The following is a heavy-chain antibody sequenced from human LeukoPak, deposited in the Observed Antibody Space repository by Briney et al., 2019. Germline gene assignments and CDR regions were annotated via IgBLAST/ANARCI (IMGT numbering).Heavy chain of an antibody. J-gene: IGHJ4*02. CDR1: GFTFSSYA. D-gene: IGHD3-22*01. CDR3: AKGSGCCHPFGC. CDR2: ISGSGGST. Sequence: GGSLRLSCAASGFTFSSYAMSWVRQAPGKGLEWVSTISGSGGSTNYADSVKGRFTISRDNSKNTLYLQMNSLRAEDTAVYYCAKGSGCCHPFGCWGQGTLVTVAS. V-gene: IGHV3-23*01.